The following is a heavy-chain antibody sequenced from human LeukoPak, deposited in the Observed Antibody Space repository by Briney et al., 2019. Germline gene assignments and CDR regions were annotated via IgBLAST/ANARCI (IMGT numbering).Heavy chain of an antibody. D-gene: IGHD3-22*01. CDR1: GGSISGYY. CDR2: IYYRGST. V-gene: IGHV4-59*01. J-gene: IGHJ4*02. Sequence: PSETLSLTCTVSGGSISGYYWSWIRQPPGKGLEWIGYIYYRGSTNCNPSLKSRVTISVDTSKNQFSLKLSSVTAADTAVYYCARHYSDSSAYFKYWGQGTLVTVSS. CDR3: ARHYSDSSAYFKY.